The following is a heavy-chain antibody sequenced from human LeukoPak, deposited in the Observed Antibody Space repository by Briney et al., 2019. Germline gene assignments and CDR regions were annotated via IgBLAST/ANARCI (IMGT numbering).Heavy chain of an antibody. CDR3: ARYGDYPPGDAFDI. CDR1: GGSISSSNW. Sequence: SETLSLTCAVSGGSISSSNWWSWVRQPPGKGLEWIGEIYHSGSTNYNPSLESRVTISVDKSKNQFSLKLSSVTAADTAVYYCARYGDYPPGDAFDIWGQGTMVTVSS. CDR2: IYHSGST. V-gene: IGHV4-4*02. J-gene: IGHJ3*02. D-gene: IGHD4-17*01.